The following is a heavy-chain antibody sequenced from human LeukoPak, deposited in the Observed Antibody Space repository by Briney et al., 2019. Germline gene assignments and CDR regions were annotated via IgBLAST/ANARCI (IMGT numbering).Heavy chain of an antibody. J-gene: IGHJ4*02. CDR3: ARGTNEDLSITMIVVVIFDY. CDR2: INPNSGGT. D-gene: IGHD3-22*01. CDR1: GYTFTGYY. Sequence: ASVKVSCKASGYTFTGYYMHWVRQAPGQGLEWMGWINPNSGGTNYAQKFQGRVTMTRDTSISTAYMELSRLRSDDTAVYYCARGTNEDLSITMIVVVIFDYWGQGTLVAVSS. V-gene: IGHV1-2*02.